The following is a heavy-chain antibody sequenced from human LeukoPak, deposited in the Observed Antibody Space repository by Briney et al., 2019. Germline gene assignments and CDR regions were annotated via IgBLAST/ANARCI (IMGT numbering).Heavy chain of an antibody. CDR1: GFTFSSSA. D-gene: IGHD6-19*01. CDR2: ISGSGGST. J-gene: IGHJ4*02. CDR3: AKGGGSGWYAEGALDY. Sequence: AGGSLRLSCAASGFTFSSSAMSWVRQAPGKGLEWVSAISGSGGSTYYADSVKGRFTISRDNSKNTLYLQMNSLRAEDTAVYYCAKGGGSGWYAEGALDYWGQGTLVTVSS. V-gene: IGHV3-23*01.